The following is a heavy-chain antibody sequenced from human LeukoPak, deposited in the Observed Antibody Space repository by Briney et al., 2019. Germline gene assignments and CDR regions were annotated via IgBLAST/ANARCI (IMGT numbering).Heavy chain of an antibody. Sequence: GGSLRLSCAASGFTFSSYAMSWVRQAPGKGLEWVSAISGSGGSTYYADSVKGRLTISRDNSKNTLYLQMNSLRAEDTAVYYCAKPHGGNSKSDDYWGQGTLVTVSS. J-gene: IGHJ4*02. V-gene: IGHV3-23*01. CDR2: ISGSGGST. CDR1: GFTFSSYA. D-gene: IGHD4-23*01. CDR3: AKPHGGNSKSDDY.